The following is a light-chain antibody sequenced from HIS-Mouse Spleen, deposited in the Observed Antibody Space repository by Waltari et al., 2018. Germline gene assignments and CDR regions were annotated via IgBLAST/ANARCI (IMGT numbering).Light chain of an antibody. V-gene: IGLV3-10*01. CDR1: PVPKQY. Sequence: SYELTQPPSVSVSPGQTARITCSGDPVPKQYDYWYQQKSGQAPVLVIYEDSKRPSGIPERFSGSSSGTMATLTISGAQVEDEADYYCYSTDSSGNHRVFGGGTKLTVL. CDR2: EDS. J-gene: IGLJ2*01. CDR3: YSTDSSGNHRV.